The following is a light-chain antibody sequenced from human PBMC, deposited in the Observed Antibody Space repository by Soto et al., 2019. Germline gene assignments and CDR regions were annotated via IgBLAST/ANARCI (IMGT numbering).Light chain of an antibody. V-gene: IGKV1-5*01. CDR1: QSIGVW. CDR2: DAS. CDR3: QQYDISSGT. Sequence: DIQMTQSPSTLSSSVEDRVTITCRASQSIGVWLAWYQQKPGRAPKLLIYDASTLQRGVPSRFSGSGSGTEFTLNISSLQPEDFATYYCQQYDISSGTFGQGTKVEIK. J-gene: IGKJ1*01.